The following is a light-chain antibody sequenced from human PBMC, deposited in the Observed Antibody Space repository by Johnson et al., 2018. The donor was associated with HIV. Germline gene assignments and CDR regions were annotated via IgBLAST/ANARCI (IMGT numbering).Light chain of an antibody. CDR1: SSNIGNNY. CDR3: GTWDSGLSGGLYL. Sequence: SVLTQQTSVYEALGQKVTISCSGSSSNIGNNYVSWYQQLPGTAPKLLIYDNNKRPSGIPDRFSGSKSGTSATLGITGLQTGDEADYYCGTWDSGLSGGLYLFGPGTKVTVL. CDR2: DNN. J-gene: IGLJ1*01. V-gene: IGLV1-51*01.